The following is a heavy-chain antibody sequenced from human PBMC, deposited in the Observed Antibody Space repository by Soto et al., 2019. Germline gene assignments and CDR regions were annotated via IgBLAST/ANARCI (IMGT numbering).Heavy chain of an antibody. D-gene: IGHD7-27*01. V-gene: IGHV4-34*01. J-gene: IGHJ4*02. Sequence: QVQLQQWGAGLLKPSETLSLTCAVYGGSFSGYYWSWIRQPPGKGLEWIGEINHSGSTNYNPSHKSGVTISVDTSKIQFYLKLSSVTAADTAVYYCARGVLGHYCDYWGQGTLVTVSS. CDR1: GGSFSGYY. CDR3: ARGVLGHYCDY. CDR2: INHSGST.